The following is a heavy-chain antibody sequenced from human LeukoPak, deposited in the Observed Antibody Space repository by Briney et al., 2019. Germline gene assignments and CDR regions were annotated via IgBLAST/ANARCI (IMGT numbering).Heavy chain of an antibody. J-gene: IGHJ4*02. V-gene: IGHV3-48*02. CDR2: ISTSSSAI. D-gene: IGHD6-13*01. CDR3: ARRVTSTWQWDY. Sequence: PGGSLRLSCTASGFTFSSYGMNWVRLAPGKGLEWVSYISTSSSAINYADSVKGRFTISRDNAKNSLYLQMDSLRDEDTAVYYCARRVTSTWQWDYWGQGTLVTVSS. CDR1: GFTFSSYG.